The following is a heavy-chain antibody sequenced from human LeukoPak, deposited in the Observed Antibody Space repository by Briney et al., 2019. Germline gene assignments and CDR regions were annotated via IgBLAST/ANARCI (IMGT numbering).Heavy chain of an antibody. D-gene: IGHD3-22*01. J-gene: IGHJ3*02. CDR1: GFTFDDYA. V-gene: IGHV3-9*03. CDR2: ISWSSGSI. CDR3: AKGTAMIVVVPNLDAFDI. Sequence: GRSLRLSCAASGFTFDDYAMHWVRQAPGKGLEWVSGISWSSGSIGYADSVKGRFTISRDNAKNSLYLQMNSLRAEDMALYYCAKGTAMIVVVPNLDAFDIWGQGTMVTVSS.